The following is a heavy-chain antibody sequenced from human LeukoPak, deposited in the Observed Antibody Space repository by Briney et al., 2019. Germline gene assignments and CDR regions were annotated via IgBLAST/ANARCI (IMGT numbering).Heavy chain of an antibody. CDR3: AREGSALLWRAFDI. CDR1: GFTFSSYA. CDR2: IYTSGST. V-gene: IGHV4-4*07. Sequence: AGGSLRLSCAASGFTFSSYAMSWIRQPAGKGLEWIGRIYTSGSTNYNASLKSRVTMSVDTSKNQFSLNLNSVTAADTAVYYCAREGSALLWRAFDIWGQGTLVTVSS. D-gene: IGHD2-15*01. J-gene: IGHJ3*02.